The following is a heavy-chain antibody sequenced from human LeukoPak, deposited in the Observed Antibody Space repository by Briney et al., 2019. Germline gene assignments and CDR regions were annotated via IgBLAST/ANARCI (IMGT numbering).Heavy chain of an antibody. CDR2: ISYDGSNK. CDR1: GFTFSSYA. V-gene: IGHV3-30-3*01. Sequence: PGRSLRLSFAASGFTFSSYAMHWVRQAPGKGLEGVAVISYDGSNKYYVDCVKGRLTISSGNSKNALYLHMNSLRAEDTAVYYFARDRVYYDFWTGYYMDVWGKGPTVTVPS. D-gene: IGHD3-3*01. CDR3: ARDRVYYDFWTGYYMDV. J-gene: IGHJ6*03.